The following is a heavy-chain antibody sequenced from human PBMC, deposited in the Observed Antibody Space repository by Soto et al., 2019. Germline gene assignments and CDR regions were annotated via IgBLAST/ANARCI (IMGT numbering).Heavy chain of an antibody. CDR3: ARALIIVASTLLDY. D-gene: IGHD5-12*01. J-gene: IGHJ4*02. CDR2: INPTTGGT. V-gene: IGHV1-2*02. CDR1: GYTFTGHH. Sequence: GASVKVSCKPSGYTFTGHHLHWVRRAPGQGLEWMGWINPTTGGTNYAQKFQGRVTMTRDTSNGTAYMELNRLTSDDTAVYFCARALIIVASTLLDYWGQGTPVTVSS.